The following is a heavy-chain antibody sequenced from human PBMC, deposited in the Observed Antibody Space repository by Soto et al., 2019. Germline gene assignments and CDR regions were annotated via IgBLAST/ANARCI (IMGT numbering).Heavy chain of an antibody. J-gene: IGHJ4*02. D-gene: IGHD3-9*01. CDR3: ARSHDILTGFSSPHFDY. V-gene: IGHV4-59*02. CDR2: IYYSGST. CDR1: GDSVSSYY. Sequence: QVQLQESGPGLVKPSETLSLTCTVSGDSVSSYYWSWIRQPPGKGLEWIGYIYYSGSTNYNPSLTSLVTISVDTSKNQFSLKLSSVTAADTAVYYCARSHDILTGFSSPHFDYWGQGTLVTVSS.